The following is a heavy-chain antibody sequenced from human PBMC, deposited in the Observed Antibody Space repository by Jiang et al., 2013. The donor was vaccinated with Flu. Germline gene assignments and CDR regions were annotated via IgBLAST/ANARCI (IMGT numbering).Heavy chain of an antibody. CDR3: ASPKTSPGKTYAPGGWYFGF. CDR2: ISNSGSTT. D-gene: IGHD1-1*01. J-gene: IGHJ2*01. CDR1: GFSFSDSY. Sequence: QLVWSLGGDLVKPGGSLRLSCVASGFSFSDSYMSWIRQAPGKGLEWLSYISNSGSTTYYTDSVKGRLTISRDNAKNSLYLQMNNLRPEDTAVYYCASPKTSPGKTYAPGGWYFGFWGRGTLVTVSS. V-gene: IGHV3-11*01.